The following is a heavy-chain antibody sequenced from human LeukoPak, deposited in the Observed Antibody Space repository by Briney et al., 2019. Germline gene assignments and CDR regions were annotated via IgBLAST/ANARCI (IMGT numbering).Heavy chain of an antibody. CDR1: GFTFSSYG. CDR3: AKDRSGYSGYDSDAFDI. J-gene: IGHJ3*02. V-gene: IGHV3-30*18. D-gene: IGHD5-12*01. CDR2: ISYEGSKK. Sequence: GRSLRLSCAASGFTFSSYGMHWVRQAPGKGLEWVAVISYEGSKKNYADSVKGRFTISRDNSKNTLYLQMNSLRAEDTAVYYCAKDRSGYSGYDSDAFDIWGQGTMVTVSS.